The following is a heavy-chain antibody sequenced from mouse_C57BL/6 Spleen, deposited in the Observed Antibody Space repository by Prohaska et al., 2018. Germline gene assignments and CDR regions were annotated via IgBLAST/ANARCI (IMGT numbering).Heavy chain of an antibody. CDR2: INPDSRTI. J-gene: IGHJ1*03. CDR3: ARQGYYGYFAV. Sequence: WVRRAPGKGLEWIGEINPDSRTINYAPSLKDKFIISRDNDNNTVYLQMSKVRSEDTALYYCARQGYYGYFAVWGTGTTVTVSS. V-gene: IGHV4-1*01. D-gene: IGHD2-2*01.